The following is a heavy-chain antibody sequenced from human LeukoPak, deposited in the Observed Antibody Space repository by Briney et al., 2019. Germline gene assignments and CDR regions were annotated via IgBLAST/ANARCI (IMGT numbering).Heavy chain of an antibody. J-gene: IGHJ4*02. CDR2: ISGSGGST. CDR3: ARGFNYYGSGSPQGY. D-gene: IGHD3-10*01. CDR1: GFTFSSYA. Sequence: GGSLRLSCAASGFTFSSYAMSWVRQAPGKGLEWVSAISGSGGSTYYADSVKGRFTISRDNSKNTLYLQMNSLRAEDTAVYYCARGFNYYGSGSPQGYWGQGTLVTVSS. V-gene: IGHV3-23*01.